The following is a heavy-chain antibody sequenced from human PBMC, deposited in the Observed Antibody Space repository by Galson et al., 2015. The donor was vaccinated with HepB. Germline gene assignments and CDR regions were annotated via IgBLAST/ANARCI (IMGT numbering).Heavy chain of an antibody. CDR2: IDPSDSYT. CDR1: GYSFTAFW. Sequence: QSGAEVKKPGESLRISCQGSGYSFTAFWITWVRQIPGKGLEWMGRIDPSDSYTDYSPSFQGHVTISDDKSVTTAYLQFSSLKASDTAIFYCASRQYYFGSETWYNVSAYWGQGTLVTVSS. D-gene: IGHD3-10*01. V-gene: IGHV5-10-1*01. J-gene: IGHJ4*02. CDR3: ASRQYYFGSETWYNVSAY.